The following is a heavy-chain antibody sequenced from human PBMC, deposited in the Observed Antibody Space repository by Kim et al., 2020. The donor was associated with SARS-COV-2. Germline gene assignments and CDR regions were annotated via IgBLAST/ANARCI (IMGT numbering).Heavy chain of an antibody. Sequence: GGSLRLSCAASGFTFSSYAMSWVRQAPGKGLEWVSAISGSGGSTYYADSVKGRFTISRDNSKNTLYLQMNSLRAEDTAVYYCAKAKPAFSSGYPYYFDYGGQGTLVTVSS. CDR1: GFTFSSYA. J-gene: IGHJ4*02. D-gene: IGHD3-22*01. V-gene: IGHV3-23*01. CDR3: AKAKPAFSSGYPYYFDY. CDR2: ISGSGGST.